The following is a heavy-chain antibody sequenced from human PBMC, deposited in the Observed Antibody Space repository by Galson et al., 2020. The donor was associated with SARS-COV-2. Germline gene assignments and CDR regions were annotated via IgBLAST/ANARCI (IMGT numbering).Heavy chain of an antibody. CDR3: ATAPIFGVVSWFDP. D-gene: IGHD3-3*01. CDR2: FHPQDVHT. V-gene: IGHV1-24*01. Sequence: ASLTVSSKVSRNTQTELSMHYLRQAPGKGLAGIGGFHPQDVHTIYAQQFQGSVTMTEDTYTDTGYMELSRLRSEDTAVYYCATAPIFGVVSWFDPWGQGTLVTVSS. J-gene: IGHJ5*02. CDR1: RNTQTELS.